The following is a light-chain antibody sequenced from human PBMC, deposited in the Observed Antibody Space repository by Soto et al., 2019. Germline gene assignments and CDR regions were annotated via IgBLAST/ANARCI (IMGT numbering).Light chain of an antibody. J-gene: IGKJ5*01. CDR3: QQRSNLPPT. Sequence: VLTQSPATLSLSPGDRANLSCRASQFIDRYLAWYRQIPGQAPRLLIYDDSNRATGIPDRFSGGGSGTDFTLTISSLEPEDFAVYYCQQRSNLPPTCGQGTRLEIK. CDR2: DDS. CDR1: QFIDRY. V-gene: IGKV3-11*01.